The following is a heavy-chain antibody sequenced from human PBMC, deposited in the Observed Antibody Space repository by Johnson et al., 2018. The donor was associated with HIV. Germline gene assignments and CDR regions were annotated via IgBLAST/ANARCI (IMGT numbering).Heavy chain of an antibody. D-gene: IGHD4-23*01. Sequence: VQLVESGGVVVQPGGSLRLSCAASGFTFSNSAMSWVRQAPGKGLEWVSGIGGSGGSTHYADSVKGRFTISRDNSKNTLYREMNSLSAEDTALYYCARGLRRTTVGNGAFDIWGQGTMVTVSS. CDR2: IGGSGGST. CDR1: GFTFSNSA. J-gene: IGHJ3*02. V-gene: IGHV3-23*04. CDR3: ARGLRRTTVGNGAFDI.